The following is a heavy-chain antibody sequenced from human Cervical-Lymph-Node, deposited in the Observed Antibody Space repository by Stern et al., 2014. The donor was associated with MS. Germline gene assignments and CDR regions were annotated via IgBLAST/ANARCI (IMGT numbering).Heavy chain of an antibody. CDR2: LIIICDTA. Sequence: VQLEQSGPEVKKPGSSVKVSCKASGGTFSNYAISWVRQAPGQGLEWMGGLIIICDTANYAQKFQGRVTISADESTSTAYMELSSLRSEDTAVYYCARASERSGYYPDYFQYWGQGTPVTVSS. V-gene: IGHV1-69*01. D-gene: IGHD3-22*01. CDR1: GGTFSNYA. CDR3: ARASERSGYYPDYFQY. J-gene: IGHJ1*01.